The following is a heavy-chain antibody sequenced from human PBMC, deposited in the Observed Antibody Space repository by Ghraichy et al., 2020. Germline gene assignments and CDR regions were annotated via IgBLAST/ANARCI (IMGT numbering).Heavy chain of an antibody. Sequence: SETLSLTCAVYGGSFSGYYWSWIRQPPGKGLEWIGEINHSGSTNYNPSLKSRVTISVDTSKNQFSLKLSSVTAADTAVYYCARGAGSITGNYWFDPWGQGTLVTVSS. CDR3: ARGAGSITGNYWFDP. CDR1: GGSFSGYY. D-gene: IGHD1-20*01. J-gene: IGHJ5*02. CDR2: INHSGST. V-gene: IGHV4-34*01.